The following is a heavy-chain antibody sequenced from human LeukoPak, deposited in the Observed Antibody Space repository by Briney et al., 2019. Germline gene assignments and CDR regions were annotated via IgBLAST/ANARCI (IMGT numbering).Heavy chain of an antibody. CDR3: ARVSGCSSTSCYGYNWFDP. D-gene: IGHD2-2*01. Sequence: PGGSLRLSCAAAGFTFDDYAMHWVRQAPGKGLEWVSGISWNSGSIGYADSVKGRFTISRDNAKNTLYLQMNSLRAEDTAVYYCARVSGCSSTSCYGYNWFDPWGQGTLVTVSS. V-gene: IGHV3-9*01. CDR1: GFTFDDYA. CDR2: ISWNSGSI. J-gene: IGHJ5*02.